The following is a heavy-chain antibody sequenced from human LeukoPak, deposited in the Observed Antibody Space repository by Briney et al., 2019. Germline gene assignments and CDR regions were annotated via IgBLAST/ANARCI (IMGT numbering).Heavy chain of an antibody. V-gene: IGHV4-4*02. CDR3: VRRAEMPRITFYYYGLDV. D-gene: IGHD1-14*01. CDR1: SDSMNSSSW. Sequence: PSETLSLTCGVSSDSMNSSSWWSWVRQPPGKGLEWIGEIYHMGTTNYNPSLKSRVTISVDKSIKQFSLTMTSVTAADTAVYFCVRRAEMPRITFYYYGLDVWGQGTTVTVSS. CDR2: IYHMGTT. J-gene: IGHJ6*02.